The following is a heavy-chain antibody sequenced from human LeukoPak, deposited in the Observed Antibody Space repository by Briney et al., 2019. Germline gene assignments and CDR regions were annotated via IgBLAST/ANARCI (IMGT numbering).Heavy chain of an antibody. CDR2: IYTSGST. CDR1: GGSVSSGSYY. Sequence: SETLSLTCTVSGGSVSSGSYYWSWIRQPAGKGLEWIGRIYTSGSTNYNPSLKSRVTISVDTSKNQFSLKLSSVTAADTAVYYCARGANGSTNYNWFDPWGQGTLVTVSS. J-gene: IGHJ5*02. CDR3: ARGANGSTNYNWFDP. D-gene: IGHD1-1*01. V-gene: IGHV4-61*02.